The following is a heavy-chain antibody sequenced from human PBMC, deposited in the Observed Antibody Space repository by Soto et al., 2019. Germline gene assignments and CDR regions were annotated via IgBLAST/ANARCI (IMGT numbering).Heavy chain of an antibody. Sequence: QVHLVQSGAEVKKPGASVNVSCKTSGYTFTRNGISWVRQAPGQGLEWMGWISPNSGNIKYAQKLQGRVIMTTDTSTSTAYMALRSLTSDVTAVYYCVKDRDSSSCPSRDVGGQGTTVTVSS. D-gene: IGHD3-22*01. V-gene: IGHV1-18*01. CDR2: ISPNSGNI. CDR1: GYTFTRNG. J-gene: IGHJ6*02. CDR3: VKDRDSSSCPSRDV.